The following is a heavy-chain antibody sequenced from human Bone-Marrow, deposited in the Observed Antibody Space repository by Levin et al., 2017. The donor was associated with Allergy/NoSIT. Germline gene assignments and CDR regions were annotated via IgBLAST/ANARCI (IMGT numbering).Heavy chain of an antibody. Sequence: SETLSLTCGVYGGSFISSYWSWIRQPPGKGLEWIGEINHSGTTKYNPSLKSRVTISVDTSERQISLRLSSVTAADTAVYYCAGAFASAGTDSLYFYYYGVDVWGQGTTVTVSS. D-gene: IGHD6-13*01. CDR2: INHSGTT. J-gene: IGHJ6*02. CDR1: GGSFISSY. V-gene: IGHV4-34*01. CDR3: AGAFASAGTDSLYFYYYGVDV.